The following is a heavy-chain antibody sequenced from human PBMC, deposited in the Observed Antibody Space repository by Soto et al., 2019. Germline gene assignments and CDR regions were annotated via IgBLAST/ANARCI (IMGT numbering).Heavy chain of an antibody. CDR2: IYYSGST. V-gene: IGHV4-59*01. CDR3: ARVLPYCSGGSCYPYYYMDV. CDR1: GGSISSCY. Sequence: QVQLQESGPGLVKPSETLSLTCTVSGGSISSCYWSWIRQPPGKGLEWIGYIYYSGSTNYNPSLKSRVTISVDTSKNPFSLKLSSVTAADTAVYYCARVLPYCSGGSCYPYYYMDVWGKGTTVTVSS. J-gene: IGHJ6*03. D-gene: IGHD2-15*01.